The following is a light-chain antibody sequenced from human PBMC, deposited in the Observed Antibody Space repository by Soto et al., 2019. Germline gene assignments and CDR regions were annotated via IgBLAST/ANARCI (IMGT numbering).Light chain of an antibody. Sequence: IQMTHSPSTLSASVGDRVTITCRASQSISSYLNWYQQKPGKAPKLLIYAASSLQSGVPSRFSGSGSGTDFTLTISSLQPDDFATYYCQQYTSYPWTFGQGTKVDIK. CDR3: QQYTSYPWT. V-gene: IGKV1-39*01. CDR2: AAS. J-gene: IGKJ1*01. CDR1: QSISSY.